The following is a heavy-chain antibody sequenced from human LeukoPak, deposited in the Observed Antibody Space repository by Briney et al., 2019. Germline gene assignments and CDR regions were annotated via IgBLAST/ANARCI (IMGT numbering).Heavy chain of an antibody. D-gene: IGHD6-19*01. Sequence: PSETLSLTCTVSGGSISSHYWGWIRQPPGKGLEWIGYIYNSGITNYNPSLKSRVTISIDTSKNQFSLRLSSVTAADTAVFYCARLPPAYSSDWHFDYWGQGALVTVSS. CDR3: ARLPPAYSSDWHFDY. V-gene: IGHV4-59*08. CDR2: IYNSGIT. J-gene: IGHJ4*02. CDR1: GGSISSHY.